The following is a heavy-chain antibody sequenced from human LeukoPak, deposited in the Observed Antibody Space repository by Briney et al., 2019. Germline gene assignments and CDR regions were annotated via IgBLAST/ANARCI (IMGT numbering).Heavy chain of an antibody. Sequence: GGSLRLSCAASGSTFSDYYMSWIRQAPGKGLAWVSYISSSGSTIYYADSVKGRFTISRDNAKNSLYLQMNSLRAEDTAVYYCARDPPGSSWYGDYFDYWGQGTLVTVSS. D-gene: IGHD6-13*01. J-gene: IGHJ4*02. CDR3: ARDPPGSSWYGDYFDY. CDR2: ISSSGSTI. CDR1: GSTFSDYY. V-gene: IGHV3-11*01.